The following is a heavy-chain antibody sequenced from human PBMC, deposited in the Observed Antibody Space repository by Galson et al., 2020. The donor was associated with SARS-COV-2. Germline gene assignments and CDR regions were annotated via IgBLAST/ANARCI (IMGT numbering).Heavy chain of an antibody. CDR2: IWFDGSNQ. CDR3: AKGGHGSGRSPLDH. Sequence: QLGESLKISCATSGFTFISYGMHWVRQAPGRGLEWVAVIWFDGSNQYYADSVKGRFTISRDNSKNTLSLQMNSLRAEDTAIYYCAKGGHGSGRSPLDHWGQGTRVTVSS. D-gene: IGHD3-10*01. V-gene: IGHV3-33*03. J-gene: IGHJ4*02. CDR1: GFTFISYG.